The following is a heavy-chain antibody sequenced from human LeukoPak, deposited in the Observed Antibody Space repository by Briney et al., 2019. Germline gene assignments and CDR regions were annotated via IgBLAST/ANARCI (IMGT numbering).Heavy chain of an antibody. V-gene: IGHV3-30*18. Sequence: GRSLRLSCAASGFTFSSYGMHWVRQAPGKGLEWVAVISYDGSNKYYADSVKGRFTISRDNSKNTLYLQMNSLRAEDTAAYYCAKTVLRFLEWLPFGEMDVWGQGTTVTVSS. D-gene: IGHD3-3*01. CDR1: GFTFSSYG. J-gene: IGHJ6*02. CDR3: AKTVLRFLEWLPFGEMDV. CDR2: ISYDGSNK.